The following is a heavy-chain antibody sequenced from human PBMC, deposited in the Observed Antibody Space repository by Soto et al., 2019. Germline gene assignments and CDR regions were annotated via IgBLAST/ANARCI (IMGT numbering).Heavy chain of an antibody. J-gene: IGHJ5*02. CDR3: ARDFFDSSDYTTNWFDP. D-gene: IGHD3-22*01. CDR1: GGSISSGGYS. CDR2: IYHTGSA. Sequence: SETLSLTCAVSGGSISSGGYSWSWIRQPPGKGLEWIGYIYHTGSAYYNPSLKSRVTISVDTSKNQFSLKLTSVTAADAALYYCARDFFDSSDYTTNWFDPWGQGTLVTVSS. V-gene: IGHV4-30-2*01.